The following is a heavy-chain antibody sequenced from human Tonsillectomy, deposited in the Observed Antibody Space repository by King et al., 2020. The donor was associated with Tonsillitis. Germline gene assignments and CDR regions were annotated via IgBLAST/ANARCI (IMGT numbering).Heavy chain of an antibody. CDR2: ISGSGGST. CDR3: AKNPWIVGATTGAIN. Sequence: VQLVESGGGLVQPGGSLRLSCAASGFIFNSYGMTWVRQAPGKRLEWVSLISGSGGSTYYADSVKGRFTISRDNSKNTLYLQMNSLRAEDTAVYYCAKNPWIVGATTGAINWGQGTLVTVSS. J-gene: IGHJ4*02. V-gene: IGHV3-23*04. D-gene: IGHD1-26*01. CDR1: GFIFNSYG.